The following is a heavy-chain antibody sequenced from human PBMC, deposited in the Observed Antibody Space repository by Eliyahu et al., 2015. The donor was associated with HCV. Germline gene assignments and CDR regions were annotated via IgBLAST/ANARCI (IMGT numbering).Heavy chain of an antibody. CDR2: IHYSGST. CDR1: XGSIXTYX. D-gene: IGHD6-19*01. J-gene: IGHJ5*02. V-gene: IGHV4-59*01. CDR3: ASGGGGIAVAGTGGWFDP. Sequence: QVQLQESGPGLVKPSETLSLTCTVXXGSIXTYXWGWIRQPPGKGLEWMGYIHYSGSTNHNPSLKSRVTISVDTSKNQFSLNLTSVTAADTAVYYCASGGGGIAVAGTGGWFDPWGQGTLVTVSS.